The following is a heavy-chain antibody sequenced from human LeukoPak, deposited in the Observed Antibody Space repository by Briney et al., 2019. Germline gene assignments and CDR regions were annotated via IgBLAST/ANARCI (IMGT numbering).Heavy chain of an antibody. CDR3: ARDQYDTWSRRGNFDS. J-gene: IGHJ4*02. CDR1: GFTFGKYW. Sequence: PGGSLRLSCVASGFTFGKYWMSWVRQAPGKGLEWVANIKLDGSEKNYVDSVKGRFTISRDNTKNSLYLQMNSLRVEDTAVFYCARDQYDTWSRRGNFDSWGQGTLVTASS. D-gene: IGHD3-3*01. V-gene: IGHV3-7*03. CDR2: IKLDGSEK.